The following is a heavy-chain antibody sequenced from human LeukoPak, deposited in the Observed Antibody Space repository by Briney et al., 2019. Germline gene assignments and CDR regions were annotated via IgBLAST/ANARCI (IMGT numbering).Heavy chain of an antibody. D-gene: IGHD2/OR15-2a*01. CDR3: ARGVNPFRGYYYVFFFDY. CDR1: GFDFSTYA. Sequence: GGSLRLSCAASGFDFSTYAMNWVRQAPGKGLEWVSSIRGSDDTTYYADSVKGRFTISRDNSKNTLYLQMNSLGAEDTAVYYCARGVNPFRGYYYVFFFDYWGQGIRVIVSS. V-gene: IGHV3-23*01. CDR2: IRGSDDTT. J-gene: IGHJ4*02.